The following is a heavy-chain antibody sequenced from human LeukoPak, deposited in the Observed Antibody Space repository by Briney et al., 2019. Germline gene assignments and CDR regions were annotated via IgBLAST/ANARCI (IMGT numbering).Heavy chain of an antibody. CDR3: ARAPGTSYYLAY. CDR1: GFTFRTYS. CDR2: ISSSISTI. Sequence: GGSLRLSCAASGFTFRTYSMNWVRQAPGKGLEWVSYISSSISTIYYADSVKGRFTISRDNAKNSLYLQMNSLRAEDTAVYYCARAPGTSYYLAYWGQGTLVTVPS. D-gene: IGHD1-1*01. V-gene: IGHV3-48*04. J-gene: IGHJ4*02.